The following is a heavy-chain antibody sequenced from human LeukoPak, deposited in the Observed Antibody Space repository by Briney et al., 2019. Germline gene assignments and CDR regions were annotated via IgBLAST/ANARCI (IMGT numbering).Heavy chain of an antibody. CDR1: GGTFSSDA. J-gene: IGHJ4*02. CDR2: MNPNSGNT. Sequence: ASVKVSCKASGGTFSSDAISWVRQATGQGLEWMGWMNPNSGNTGYAQKFQGRVTMTRNTSISTAYMELSSLRSEDTAVYYCARGARTTVVTPYYWGQGTXVTVSS. D-gene: IGHD4-23*01. CDR3: ARGARTTVVTPYY. V-gene: IGHV1-8*02.